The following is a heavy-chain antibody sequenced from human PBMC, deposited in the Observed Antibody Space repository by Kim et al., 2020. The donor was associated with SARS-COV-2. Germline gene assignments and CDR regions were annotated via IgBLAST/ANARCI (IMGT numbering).Heavy chain of an antibody. Sequence: PSLRSRVTISVDKSKSQFSLKLSSVTAADTAVYYCARTYYDILTGYYVDYWGQGTLVTVSS. CDR3: ARTYYDILTGYYVDY. V-gene: IGHV4-4*02. J-gene: IGHJ4*02. D-gene: IGHD3-9*01.